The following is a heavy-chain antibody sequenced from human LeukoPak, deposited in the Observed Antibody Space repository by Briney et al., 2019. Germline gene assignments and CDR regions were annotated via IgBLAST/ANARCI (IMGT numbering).Heavy chain of an antibody. V-gene: IGHV1-18*03. CDR2: ISAYNGNT. CDR3: ARGGWNYSSSWYRNPHSLDYFDY. CDR1: GYTFTSYG. J-gene: IGHJ4*02. Sequence: GASVKVSCKASGYTFTSYGISWVRQAPGQGLEWMGWISAYNGNTNYAQKLQGRVTMTADTSTSTAYMELRSLRSDDMAVYYCARGGWNYSSSWYRNPHSLDYFDYWGQGTLVTVSS. D-gene: IGHD6-13*01.